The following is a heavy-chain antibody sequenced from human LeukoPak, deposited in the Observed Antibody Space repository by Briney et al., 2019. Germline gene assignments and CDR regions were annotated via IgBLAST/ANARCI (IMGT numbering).Heavy chain of an antibody. CDR1: GYTFTRYS. D-gene: IGHD6-6*01. J-gene: IGHJ4*02. Sequence: ASVKVSCKASGYTFTRYSVHWVRQAPGQGLEWMGIINPSGGSTSYAQKFQGRVTMTRDTSTSTVYMELSSLRSDDTAVYYCARREYSTSFDYWGQGTLVTVSS. CDR3: ARREYSTSFDY. V-gene: IGHV1-46*01. CDR2: INPSGGST.